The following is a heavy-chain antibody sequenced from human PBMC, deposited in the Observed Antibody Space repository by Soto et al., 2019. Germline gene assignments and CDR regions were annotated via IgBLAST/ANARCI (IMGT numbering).Heavy chain of an antibody. J-gene: IGHJ5*02. CDR2: IYYSGST. V-gene: IGHV4-31*03. D-gene: IGHD3-3*01. CDR1: GCSISSGGYY. CDR3: ARTIRNYDFWSGYYWFDP. Sequence: QVQLQESGPGLVKPSQTLSLTCTVSGCSISSGGYYWSWIRQHPGKGLEWIGYIYYSGSTYYNPCLKSRVTISVDTSKNQFSLKLSSVTAADTAVYYCARTIRNYDFWSGYYWFDPWGQGTLVTVSS.